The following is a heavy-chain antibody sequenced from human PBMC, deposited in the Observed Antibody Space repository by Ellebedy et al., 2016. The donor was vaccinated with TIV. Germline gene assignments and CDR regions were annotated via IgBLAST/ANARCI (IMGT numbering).Heavy chain of an antibody. CDR2: VSPGGST. Sequence: SETLSLTCTVSGVSINRSYWSWIRLPPGKGLEWIGYVSPGGSTNYSPSFESRVTISVDTSKRQFSLNLKSVTAGDTAVYYCARTFTETLGGSTTHWVLDYWGRGTLVTASS. CDR3: ARTFTETLGGSTTHWVLDY. J-gene: IGHJ4*02. CDR1: GVSINRSY. V-gene: IGHV4-4*08. D-gene: IGHD2/OR15-2a*01.